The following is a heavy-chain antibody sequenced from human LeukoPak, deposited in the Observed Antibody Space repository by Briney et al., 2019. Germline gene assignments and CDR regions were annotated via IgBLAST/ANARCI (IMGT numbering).Heavy chain of an antibody. CDR2: ISGSSSYT. V-gene: IGHV3-11*06. CDR3: ARGHNSGYYLKY. J-gene: IGHJ4*02. D-gene: IGHD3-22*01. CDR1: GFNYRTDH. Sequence: GGSVRLYCVRTGFNYRTDHLNSLRQAPGKGLEWVSDISGSSSYTDYADSVKGRFTISKDNANSSVFLQMDSLRAEDTAVYYCARGHNSGYYLKYWGQGTLVTVSS.